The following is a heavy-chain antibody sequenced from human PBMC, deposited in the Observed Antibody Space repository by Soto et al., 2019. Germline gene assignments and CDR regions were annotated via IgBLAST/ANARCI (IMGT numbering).Heavy chain of an antibody. CDR3: ASALTGYGDYYFDN. D-gene: IGHD4-17*01. CDR1: GGSISSYY. V-gene: IGHV4-4*07. Sequence: PSETLSLTCTVSGGSISSYYWSWIRQSAGKGLEWIGRVFISGSTNYNPSLESRVTMSVDTSKNRVSLKLSSVTAADTAVYYCASALTGYGDYYFDNWGQGTLVTVSS. J-gene: IGHJ4*02. CDR2: VFISGST.